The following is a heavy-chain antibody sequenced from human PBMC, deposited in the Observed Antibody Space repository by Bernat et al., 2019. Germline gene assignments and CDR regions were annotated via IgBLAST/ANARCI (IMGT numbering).Heavy chain of an antibody. J-gene: IGHJ4*02. V-gene: IGHV3-30*01. CDR2: ISYDGSNK. Sequence: QVQLVESGGGVVQPGRSLRLSCAASGFTFSSYAMHWVRQAPGKGLEWVAVISYDGSNKYYADSVKGRFTISRDNSKNTLYLQMNSLRAEVTAVYYCARDGKKQQLVGYYFDYWGQGTLVTVSS. CDR1: GFTFSSYA. D-gene: IGHD6-13*01. CDR3: ARDGKKQQLVGYYFDY.